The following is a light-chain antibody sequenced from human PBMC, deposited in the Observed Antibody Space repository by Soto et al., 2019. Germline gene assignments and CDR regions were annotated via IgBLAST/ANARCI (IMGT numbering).Light chain of an antibody. CDR1: SSDVGGYNY. CDR3: SSYTSSSTYV. V-gene: IGLV2-14*01. CDR2: EVS. Sequence: QSVLTQPASVSGSPGQSITISCTGTSSDVGGYNYVSWYQQHPGKAPKLMIYEVSNRPSGVSNRFSGSKSDNTASLTISGLQPEDEADYYCSSYTSSSTYVFGTGTTVTVL. J-gene: IGLJ1*01.